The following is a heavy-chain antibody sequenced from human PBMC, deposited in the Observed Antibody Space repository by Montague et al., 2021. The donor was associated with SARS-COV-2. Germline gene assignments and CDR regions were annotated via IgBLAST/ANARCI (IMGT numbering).Heavy chain of an antibody. CDR2: INNSGST. CDR1: GGSISSYY. V-gene: IGHV4-59*08. CDR3: ARRGWLRGGFDY. Sequence: SETLSLTCTVSGGSISSYYWCWIRQPPGKGLEWIWIINNSGSTNYNPYPKSRVTISVDTSKNQYSLKLSSVTAADTAGYYCARRGWLRGGFDYWGHGTLVTVSS. J-gene: IGHJ4*01. D-gene: IGHD5-12*01.